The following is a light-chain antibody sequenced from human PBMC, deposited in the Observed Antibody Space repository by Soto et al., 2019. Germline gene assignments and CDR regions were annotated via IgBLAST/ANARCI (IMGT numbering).Light chain of an antibody. CDR1: QSISNY. CDR2: TAS. Sequence: DIQMTQSPSSRSASVGDRVTITCRASQSISNYLNWYQQKPGKAPKLLIYTASSLQGGAPPRFSGSGSGTDFTLTISSLQPEDFATYYCQQSYSTPYTFGQGTKLEIK. V-gene: IGKV1-39*01. CDR3: QQSYSTPYT. J-gene: IGKJ2*01.